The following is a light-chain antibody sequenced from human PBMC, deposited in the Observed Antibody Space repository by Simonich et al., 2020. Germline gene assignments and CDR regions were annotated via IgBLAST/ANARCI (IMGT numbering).Light chain of an antibody. V-gene: IGLV2-23*01. CDR1: SSDVGRYNL. CDR3: CSYAGSSTVV. Sequence: QSALTQPASVSGSPGQSITISCTGTSSDVGRYNLVSWYQQHPGKAPKLMIYEGSKRPSGVSNSFSGAKSGNTASLTISGLQAEDEADYYCCSYAGSSTVVFGGGTKLTVL. J-gene: IGLJ2*01. CDR2: EGS.